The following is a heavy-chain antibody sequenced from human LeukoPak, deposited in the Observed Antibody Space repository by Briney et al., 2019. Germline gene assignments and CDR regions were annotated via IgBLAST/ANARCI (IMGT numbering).Heavy chain of an antibody. Sequence: PSETLSLTCTVSGYSISSGYYWGWIRQPPGEGLEWIGSIYHSGSTYYNPSLKSRVTISVDTSKNQFSLKLSSVTAADTAVYYCAREGEDSDYGDYGTWGAFDIWGQGTMVTVSS. CDR2: IYHSGST. J-gene: IGHJ3*02. D-gene: IGHD4-17*01. V-gene: IGHV4-38-2*02. CDR3: AREGEDSDYGDYGTWGAFDI. CDR1: GYSISSGYY.